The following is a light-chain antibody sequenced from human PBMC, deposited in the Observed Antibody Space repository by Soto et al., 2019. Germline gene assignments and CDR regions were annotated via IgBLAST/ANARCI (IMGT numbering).Light chain of an antibody. CDR2: EGS. CDR1: SSDVGSYNL. J-gene: IGLJ2*01. CDR3: CSYGGSSTFDVV. V-gene: IGLV2-23*03. Sequence: QSVLTQPASVSGSPGQSITISCTGTSSDVGSYNLVSWYQQHPGKAPKLMIYEGSKRPSGVSNRFSGSKSGNTASLTISGLQAEDEADYYCCSYGGSSTFDVVFGGGTKVTVL.